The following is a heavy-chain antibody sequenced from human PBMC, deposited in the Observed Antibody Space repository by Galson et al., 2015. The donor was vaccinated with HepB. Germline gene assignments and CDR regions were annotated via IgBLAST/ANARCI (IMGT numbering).Heavy chain of an antibody. D-gene: IGHD3-16*01. Sequence: SLRLSCAGSGFIFRHHAMAWIRQAPGKGLEWVSGINGRGSTRSYSDAVKGRFSISRDNSKDTVFLQMHHLRAEDTAVYYCVKEGSWFGGDWFDPWGQGALVTVS. V-gene: IGHV3-23*01. CDR2: INGRGSTR. CDR3: VKEGSWFGGDWFDP. CDR1: GFIFRHHA. J-gene: IGHJ5*02.